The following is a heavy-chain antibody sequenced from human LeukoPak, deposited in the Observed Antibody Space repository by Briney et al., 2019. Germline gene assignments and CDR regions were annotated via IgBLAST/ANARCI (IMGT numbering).Heavy chain of an antibody. CDR3: ARDVPEETSLDNFDY. D-gene: IGHD1-14*01. J-gene: IGHJ4*02. CDR2: ISSSSSYI. CDR1: GFTFSSYE. Sequence: TGGSLRLSCAASGFTFSSYEMNWVRQAPGKGLEWVSSISSSSSYIYYADSVKGRFTISRDNAKNSLYLQMNSLRAEDTAVYYCARDVPEETSLDNFDYWGQGTLVTVSS. V-gene: IGHV3-21*01.